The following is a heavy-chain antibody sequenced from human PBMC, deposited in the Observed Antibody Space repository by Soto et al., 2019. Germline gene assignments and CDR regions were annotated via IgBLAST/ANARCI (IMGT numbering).Heavy chain of an antibody. CDR1: GYTFTSYG. Sequence: QVPLVQSGAEVKRPRASVKVSCKASGYTFTSYGISWVRQAPGQGLEWMGWISAYNGNTNYAQKLQGRVTMTTDTSTSTAYMELRSLRSDDTAVYYCARCIAAAARNWFDPWGQGTLVTVSS. CDR2: ISAYNGNT. V-gene: IGHV1-18*01. D-gene: IGHD6-13*01. J-gene: IGHJ5*02. CDR3: ARCIAAAARNWFDP.